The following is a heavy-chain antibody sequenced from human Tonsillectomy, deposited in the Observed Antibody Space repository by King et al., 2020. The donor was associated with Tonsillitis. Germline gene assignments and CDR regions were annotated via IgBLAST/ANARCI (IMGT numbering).Heavy chain of an antibody. J-gene: IGHJ4*02. D-gene: IGHD3-9*01. CDR1: GFTFSDYY. Sequence: VQLVESGGGLVKPGGSLRLSCAASGFTFSDYYMSWIRQAPGKGLEWVSYISSSSRYTKYADSVKGRFTITRDNAKNYLYLQMNSLRAEDTAVYYCSREPDIRTGPRNYYFDYWGQGTLVTVSS. V-gene: IGHV3-11*06. CDR2: ISSSSRYT. CDR3: SREPDIRTGPRNYYFDY.